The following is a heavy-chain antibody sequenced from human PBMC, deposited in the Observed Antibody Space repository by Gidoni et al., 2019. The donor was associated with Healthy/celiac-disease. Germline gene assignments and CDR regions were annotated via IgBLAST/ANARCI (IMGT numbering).Heavy chain of an antibody. Sequence: EVQLVESGGGLVQPGGSLRLSCAASGFTVSSNYMSWVCQAPGKGLEWVSVIYSGGSTYYADSVKGRFTISRDNSKNTLYLQMNSLRAEDTAVYYCARVPTQGRSDAFDIWGQGTMVTVSS. CDR2: IYSGGST. J-gene: IGHJ3*02. CDR3: ARVPTQGRSDAFDI. CDR1: GFTVSSNY. V-gene: IGHV3-66*01.